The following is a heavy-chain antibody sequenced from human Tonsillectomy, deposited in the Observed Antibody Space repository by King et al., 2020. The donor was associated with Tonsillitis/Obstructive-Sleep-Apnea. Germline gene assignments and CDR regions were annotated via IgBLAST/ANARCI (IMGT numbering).Heavy chain of an antibody. J-gene: IGHJ4*02. Sequence: VQLVESGGGLVQPGGSLRLSCAASGFTFSSYAMSWVRQAPGKGREWVSTITGSGDSTYYADSVKGRFTISRDNTKNTLYLQMNSLRAEDTAVYFCAKYQQLVSFDYWGQGTLVTVSS. CDR1: GFTFSSYA. CDR3: AKYQQLVSFDY. V-gene: IGHV3-23*04. D-gene: IGHD6-13*01. CDR2: ITGSGDST.